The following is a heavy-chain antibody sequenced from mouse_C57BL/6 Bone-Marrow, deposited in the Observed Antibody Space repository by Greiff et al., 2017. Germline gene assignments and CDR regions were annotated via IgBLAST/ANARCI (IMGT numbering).Heavy chain of an antibody. CDR3: ARGLYQTDYAMDY. D-gene: IGHD6-5*01. Sequence: EVKLQESGPGLVKPSQSLSLTCSVTGYSITSGYYWNWIRQFPGNKLEWMGYIRYDGSNNYNPSLKNRISITRDTSENQFFLKLNSVTTEDTATYYCARGLYQTDYAMDYWGQGTSVTVSS. CDR2: IRYDGSN. J-gene: IGHJ4*01. CDR1: GYSITSGYY. V-gene: IGHV3-6*01.